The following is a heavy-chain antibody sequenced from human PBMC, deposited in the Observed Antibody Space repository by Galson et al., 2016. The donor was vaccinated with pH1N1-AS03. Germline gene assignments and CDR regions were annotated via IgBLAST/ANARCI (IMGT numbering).Heavy chain of an antibody. CDR2: IDVGSGGT. J-gene: IGHJ1*01. D-gene: IGHD5-24*01. V-gene: IGHV1-58*02. CDR1: GISFIDSA. CDR3: VKGDNWDSPSMTFHY. Sequence: CKASGISFIDSAMQWVRQTRGQRLEWIGRIDVGSGGTNYAPHFQKRVTITGDMSTTTAYMELSSLTVADTAIYFCVKGDNWDSPSMTFHYWGQGTLVTVSS.